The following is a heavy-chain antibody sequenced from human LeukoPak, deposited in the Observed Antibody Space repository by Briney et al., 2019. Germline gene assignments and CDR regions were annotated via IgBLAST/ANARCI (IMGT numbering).Heavy chain of an antibody. V-gene: IGHV1-69*13. Sequence: ASVKVSCKASGGTFSSYAISWVRQAPGQGREWMGGIIPIFGTANYAQKFQGRVTITADESTSTAYMELSSLRSEDTAVYYCARVGKISSRNYYYYYGMDVWGKGTTVTVSS. D-gene: IGHD2/OR15-2a*01. CDR1: GGTFSSYA. J-gene: IGHJ6*04. CDR3: ARVGKISSRNYYYYYGMDV. CDR2: IIPIFGTA.